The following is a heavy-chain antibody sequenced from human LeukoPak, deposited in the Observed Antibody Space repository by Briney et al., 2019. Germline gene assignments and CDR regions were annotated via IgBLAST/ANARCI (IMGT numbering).Heavy chain of an antibody. V-gene: IGHV3-33*08. D-gene: IGHD2-15*01. J-gene: IGHJ4*02. CDR3: ARDRGSDDPIDY. CDR2: IWHDGKNK. Sequence: GGSLRLSCTASGFTFSSHAMSWVRQAPGKGLEWVAVIWHDGKNKYYADSVKGRFTVSRDNSKNTLYLQMGSLRVEDTAVYFCARDRGSDDPIDYWGQGTLVTVSS. CDR1: GFTFSSHA.